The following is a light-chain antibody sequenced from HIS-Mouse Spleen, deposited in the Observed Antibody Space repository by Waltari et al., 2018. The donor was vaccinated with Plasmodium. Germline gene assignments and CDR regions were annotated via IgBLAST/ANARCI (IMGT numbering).Light chain of an antibody. Sequence: QSVLTQPPSASGTPGQRVTISCSGSSSNIGSNYVYWYQQLPGTAPKLLIYRNNPRPSGGPYRFSGSQSVTSASLAISGLRSEDEADYYCAAWDDSLSGWVFGGGTKLTVL. CDR2: RNN. CDR1: SSNIGSNY. J-gene: IGLJ3*02. V-gene: IGLV1-47*01. CDR3: AAWDDSLSGWV.